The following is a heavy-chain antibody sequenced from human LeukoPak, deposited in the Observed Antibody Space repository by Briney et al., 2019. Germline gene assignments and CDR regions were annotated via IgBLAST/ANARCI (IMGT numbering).Heavy chain of an antibody. V-gene: IGHV3-23*01. D-gene: IGHD3-22*01. CDR1: GFTVSSNY. CDR2: ISGSGGST. CDR3: AKGHYYDSSGPGDY. Sequence: GGSLRLSCAASGFTVSSNYMSWVRQAPGKGLEWVSAISGSGGSTYYADSVKGRFTISRDNSKNTLYLQMNSLRAEDTAVYYCAKGHYYDSSGPGDYWGQGTLVTVSS. J-gene: IGHJ4*02.